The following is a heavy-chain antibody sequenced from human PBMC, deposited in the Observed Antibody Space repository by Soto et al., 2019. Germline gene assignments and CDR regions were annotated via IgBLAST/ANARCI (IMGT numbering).Heavy chain of an antibody. J-gene: IGHJ4*02. V-gene: IGHV4-59*11. CDR3: ARANWYSEY. CDR2: IYYTGST. D-gene: IGHD7-27*01. CDR1: GGSINNHY. Sequence: QVHLQESGPGLVKPSETLSLTCTVSGGSINNHYWSWIRQPPEKGLEWFGNIYYTGSTNYNPSLKSRVTMSVDTSENQFSLNLTSLTAADTAIYYCARANWYSEYWGQGTLVTVSS.